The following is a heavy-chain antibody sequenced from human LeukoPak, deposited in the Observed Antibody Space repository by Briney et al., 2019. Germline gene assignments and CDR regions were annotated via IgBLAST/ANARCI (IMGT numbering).Heavy chain of an antibody. Sequence: GGSLRLSCAASGFTFSSYSMNWVRQAPGKGLEWVSSISSSSSYIYYADSVKGRFTISRDNAKNSLYLQMNSLRAEDTAVYYCARHDRIAAAAPFDYWGQGTLVTVSS. V-gene: IGHV3-21*01. CDR3: ARHDRIAAAAPFDY. CDR2: ISSSSSYI. J-gene: IGHJ4*02. D-gene: IGHD6-13*01. CDR1: GFTFSSYS.